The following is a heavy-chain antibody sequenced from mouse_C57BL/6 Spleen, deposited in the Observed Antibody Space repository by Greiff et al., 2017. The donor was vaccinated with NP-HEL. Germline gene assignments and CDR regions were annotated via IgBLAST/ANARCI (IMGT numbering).Heavy chain of an antibody. J-gene: IGHJ2*01. CDR3: ARNYDYDPHFDY. V-gene: IGHV1-61*01. CDR2: IYPSDSET. CDR1: GYTFTSYW. D-gene: IGHD2-4*01. Sequence: QVQLQQSGAELVRPGSSVKLSCKASGYTFTSYWMDWVKQRPGQGLEWIGNIYPSDSETHYNQKFKDKATLTVDKSSSTAYMQLSSLTSEDSAVYYCARNYDYDPHFDYWGQGTTLTVSS.